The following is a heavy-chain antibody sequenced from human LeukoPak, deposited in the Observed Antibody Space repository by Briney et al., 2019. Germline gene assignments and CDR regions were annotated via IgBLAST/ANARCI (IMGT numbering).Heavy chain of an antibody. J-gene: IGHJ4*02. CDR3: ARVLRSPDY. D-gene: IGHD1-26*01. CDR1: GYTFSIYY. V-gene: IGHV1-46*01. CDR2: INPDGGST. Sequence: ASVKVSCKASGYTFSIYYIHWVRQAPGQGLEWVGIINPDGGSTTYAQKFQGRVTMTRDTSTSTVHMELSSLRSDDTAVYYCARVLRSPDYWGQGTLVTVSS.